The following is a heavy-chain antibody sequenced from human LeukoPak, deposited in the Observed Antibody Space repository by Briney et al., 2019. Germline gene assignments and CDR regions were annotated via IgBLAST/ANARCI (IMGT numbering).Heavy chain of an antibody. Sequence: GGSLRLYCAASGFTFTSYAMTWVRQAPGKGLEWVSGISNSGSSTYYADSVKGRFTISRDNSKNTLYLQLSSLRAEDTAVYYCVNTMVRGSYNMDVWGQGTTVTVSS. V-gene: IGHV3-23*01. D-gene: IGHD3-10*01. J-gene: IGHJ6*02. CDR3: VNTMVRGSYNMDV. CDR2: ISNSGSST. CDR1: GFTFTSYA.